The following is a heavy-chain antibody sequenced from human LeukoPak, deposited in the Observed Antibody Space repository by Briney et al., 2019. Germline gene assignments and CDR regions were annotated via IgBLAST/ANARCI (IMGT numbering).Heavy chain of an antibody. V-gene: IGHV3-74*01. D-gene: IGHD1-1*01. Sequence: GESLKISCAVSGLTFRNYWMHWVRQAPEKGLVWVSRINGDGSDISYADSVKGRFTISRDNAKNTLSLQMNSLTDDDTALYYCTGGFGHNWSPFENWGQGTLVTVSS. CDR3: TGGFGHNWSPFEN. CDR1: GLTFRNYW. CDR2: INGDGSDI. J-gene: IGHJ4*02.